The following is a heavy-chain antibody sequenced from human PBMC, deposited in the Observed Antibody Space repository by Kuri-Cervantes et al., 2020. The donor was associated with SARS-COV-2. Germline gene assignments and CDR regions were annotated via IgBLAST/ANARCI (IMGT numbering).Heavy chain of an antibody. CDR1: GCTFSSYA. D-gene: IGHD2-2*02. J-gene: IGHJ6*03. CDR2: IIPIFGTA. V-gene: IGHV1-69*05. Sequence: SVKVSCKASGCTFSSYAIHWVRQAPGQGLEWMGGIIPIFGTANYAQKFQGRVTITTDESTNTAYMELSSLRSEDTSVYYCASGMDIVVVPATIEGGGWYYYMDVWGKGTTVTVSS. CDR3: ASGMDIVVVPATIEGGGWYYYMDV.